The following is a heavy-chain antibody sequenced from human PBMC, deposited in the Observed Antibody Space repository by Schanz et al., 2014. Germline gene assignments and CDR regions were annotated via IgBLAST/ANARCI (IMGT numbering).Heavy chain of an antibody. CDR2: IRGSGGST. Sequence: VQLVESGGGLAQPGGSLRLSCAASGFTFSNYAMNWVRQAPGKGLKWVSGIRGSGGSTYYADSVKGRFTISRDNSKNTLYLQMNRLRTEDTAVYYCATVGSETYSIYWYFDLWGRGTLVTVSS. CDR1: GFTFSNYA. V-gene: IGHV3-23*04. CDR3: ATVGSETYSIYWYFDL. J-gene: IGHJ2*01. D-gene: IGHD3-10*01.